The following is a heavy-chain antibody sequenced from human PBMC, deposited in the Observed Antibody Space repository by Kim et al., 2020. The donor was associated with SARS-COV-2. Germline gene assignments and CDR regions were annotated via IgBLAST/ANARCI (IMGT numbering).Heavy chain of an antibody. D-gene: IGHD3-22*01. CDR3: ARDFPPYYYDSSGYYSYYYYGMDV. CDR1: GFTFSSYW. CDR2: IKQDGSEK. V-gene: IGHV3-7*01. J-gene: IGHJ6*02. Sequence: GGSLRLSCAASGFTFSSYWMSWVRQAPGKGLEWVANIKQDGSEKYYVDSVKGRFTISRDNAKNSLYLQMNSLRAEDTAVYYCARDFPPYYYDSSGYYSYYYYGMDVWGQGTTVTVSS.